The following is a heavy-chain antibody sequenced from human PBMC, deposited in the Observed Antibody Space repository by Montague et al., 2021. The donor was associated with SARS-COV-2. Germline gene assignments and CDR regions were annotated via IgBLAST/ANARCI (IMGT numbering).Heavy chain of an antibody. D-gene: IGHD1-26*01. Sequence: SLRLSCAASGFTFSSYAMHWVRQAPGKGLEWAAAISRNSDYTYYADSLKGRFTISRDNAKTSLYLQLNSLRAEDTAVYYCARGGIVGATLFDSWGQGTLVTVSS. V-gene: IGHV3-21*01. CDR2: ISRNSDYT. CDR1: GFTFSSYA. CDR3: ARGGIVGATLFDS. J-gene: IGHJ4*02.